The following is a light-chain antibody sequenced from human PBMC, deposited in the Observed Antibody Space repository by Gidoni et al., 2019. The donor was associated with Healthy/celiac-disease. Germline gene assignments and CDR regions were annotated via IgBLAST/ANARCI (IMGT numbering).Light chain of an antibody. CDR1: QSISSW. J-gene: IGKJ2*01. V-gene: IGKV1-5*03. CDR3: QQYNSREYT. CDR2: KAS. Sequence: DIQCTQSPSTLSASVGDRVTITCRASQSISSWLAWYQQKPGKAPKLLIYKASSLESGVPSRFSGSGSGTEFTLTISSLQPDDFATYYCQQYNSREYTFGQGTKLEIK.